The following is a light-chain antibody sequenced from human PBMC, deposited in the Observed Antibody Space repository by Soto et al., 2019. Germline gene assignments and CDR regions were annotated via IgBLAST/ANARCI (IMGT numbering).Light chain of an antibody. CDR1: SSDVGYYDY. Sequence: QSVLTQPPSASGFPGQSVTISCTGTSSDVGYYDYVSWYQQHPGKAPKLVIHEVTKRPSGVPDRVSASKSGNTASLTVSGLRAEDEADYYCSSYAGSNNLVFGSGTKVTVL. CDR2: EVT. CDR3: SSYAGSNNLV. J-gene: IGLJ1*01. V-gene: IGLV2-8*01.